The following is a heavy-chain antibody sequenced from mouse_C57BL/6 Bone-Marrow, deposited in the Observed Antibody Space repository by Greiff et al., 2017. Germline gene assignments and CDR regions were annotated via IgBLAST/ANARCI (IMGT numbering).Heavy chain of an antibody. CDR3: ARHGYYYGSSYWYFDV. CDR1: GYTFTEYT. CDR2: FYPGSGSI. V-gene: IGHV1-62-2*01. Sequence: QVHVKQSGAELVKPGASVKLSCKASGYTFTEYTIHWVKQRSGQGLEWIGWFYPGSGSIKYNEKFKDKATLTADKSSSTVYMELSRLTSEDSAVYFCARHGYYYGSSYWYFDVWGTGTTVTVSS. D-gene: IGHD1-1*01. J-gene: IGHJ1*03.